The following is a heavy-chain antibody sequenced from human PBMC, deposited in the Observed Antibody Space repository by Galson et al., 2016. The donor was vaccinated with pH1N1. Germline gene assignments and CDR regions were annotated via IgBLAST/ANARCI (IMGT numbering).Heavy chain of an antibody. CDR2: IYPGDSES. CDR3: ARVGFCGGDCNPLGPVCYFDL. V-gene: IGHV5-51*01. J-gene: IGHJ4*02. Sequence: QSGAEVKKPGESLKISCQGSGYSFTSHWIAWVRQMPGKGLEWMASIYPGDSESRYSPSFQDQVTISADKAISTAYLQWRSLRASDTATYYCARVGFCGGDCNPLGPVCYFDLWGQGTLVTVSS. D-gene: IGHD2-21*02. CDR1: GYSFTSHW.